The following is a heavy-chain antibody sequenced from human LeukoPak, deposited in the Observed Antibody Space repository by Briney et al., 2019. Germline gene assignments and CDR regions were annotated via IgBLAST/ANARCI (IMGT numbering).Heavy chain of an antibody. J-gene: IGHJ5*02. D-gene: IGHD2-21*02. CDR3: ARDLRKYCGGDCYRNWFDP. CDR2: IYTSGST. CDR1: GGSISSYY. V-gene: IGHV4-4*07. Sequence: SETLSLTCTASGGSISSYYWSWIRQPAGKGLEWIGRIYTSGSTNYNPSLKSRVTMSVDTSKNQFSLKLSSVTAADTAVYYCARDLRKYCGGDCYRNWFDPWGQGTLVTVSS.